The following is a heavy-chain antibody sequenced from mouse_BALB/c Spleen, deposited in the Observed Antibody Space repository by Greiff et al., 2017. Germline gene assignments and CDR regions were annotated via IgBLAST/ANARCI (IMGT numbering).Heavy chain of an antibody. CDR2: IWGDGST. Sequence: VKLVESGPGLVAPSQSLSITCTVSGFSLTGYGVNWVRQPPGKGLEWLGMIWGDGSTDYNSALKSRLSISKDNSKSQVFLKMNSLQTDDTARYYCARLIYYYGSSYPYYFDYWGQGTTLTVSS. J-gene: IGHJ2*01. CDR3: ARLIYYYGSSYPYYFDY. V-gene: IGHV2-6-7*01. D-gene: IGHD1-1*01. CDR1: GFSLTGYG.